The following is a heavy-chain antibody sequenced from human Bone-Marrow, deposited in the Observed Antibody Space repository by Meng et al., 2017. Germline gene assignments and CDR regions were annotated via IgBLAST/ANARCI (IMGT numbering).Heavy chain of an antibody. V-gene: IGHV4-61*02. D-gene: IGHD5-18*01. CDR3: ARGVQLWSQGLDY. CDR1: GGSISSGSYY. CDR2: IYTSGST. J-gene: IGHJ4*02. Sequence: QGQLQESGPGLVKPSQTRSLTCTGSGGSISSGSYYWSWIRQPAGKGLEWIGRIYTSGSTNYNPSLKSRVTISVDTSKNQFSLKLSSVTAADTAVYYCARGVQLWSQGLDYWGQGTLVTVSS.